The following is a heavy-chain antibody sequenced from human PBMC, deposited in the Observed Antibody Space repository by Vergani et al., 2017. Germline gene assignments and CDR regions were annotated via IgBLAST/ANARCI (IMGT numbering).Heavy chain of an antibody. V-gene: IGHV3-48*04. CDR2: ISSSSTI. CDR3: ARDRGIAVAGPLFYYYYMDV. J-gene: IGHJ6*03. Sequence: EVQLVESGGGLVQPGGSLRLSCAASGFTFSSYSMNWVRQAPGKGLEWVSYISSSSTIYYADSVKGRFTISRDNAKNSLYLQMNSLRAEDTAVYYCARDRGIAVAGPLFYYYYMDVWGKGTTVTVSS. CDR1: GFTFSSYS. D-gene: IGHD6-19*01.